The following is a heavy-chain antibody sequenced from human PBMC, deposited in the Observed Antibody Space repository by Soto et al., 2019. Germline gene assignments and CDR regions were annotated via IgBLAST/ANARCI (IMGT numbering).Heavy chain of an antibody. Sequence: QVQLVQSGAEVKKPGASVKVSCKASGYTFTSYGISWVRQAPGQGLEWMGWISAYNGNTNYAQKLQGRVTMTTDTSTSTAYMELRSLRSDDTAVYYCARYHYDILTGRWYYYGMEVWGQGTTVTVSS. CDR3: ARYHYDILTGRWYYYGMEV. CDR2: ISAYNGNT. J-gene: IGHJ6*02. V-gene: IGHV1-18*01. D-gene: IGHD3-9*01. CDR1: GYTFTSYG.